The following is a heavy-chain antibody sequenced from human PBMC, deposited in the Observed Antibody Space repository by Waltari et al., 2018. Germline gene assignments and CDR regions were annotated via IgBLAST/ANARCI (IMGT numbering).Heavy chain of an antibody. CDR1: GGSISSGSYY. J-gene: IGHJ6*02. CDR2: IYTSGST. Sequence: QVQLQESGPGLVKPSQTLSLTCTVSGGSISSGSYYWSWIRQPAGKGLEWIGYIYTSGSTNYNPSLKSRVTISVDTSKNQFSLKLSSVTAADTAVYYCAREESQYYYGMDVWGQGTTVTVSS. V-gene: IGHV4-61*09. CDR3: AREESQYYYGMDV.